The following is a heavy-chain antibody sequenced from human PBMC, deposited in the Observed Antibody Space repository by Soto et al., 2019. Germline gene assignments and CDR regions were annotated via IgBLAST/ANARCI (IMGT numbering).Heavy chain of an antibody. CDR3: ARDRSLDGYNSRSFDY. D-gene: IGHD5-12*01. CDR2: IIPLFGTA. CDR1: GGTFSSFG. J-gene: IGHJ4*02. Sequence: QVQLVQSGAEVKKPGSSVKVSCKASGGTFSSFGFNWVRQAPGQGLEWMGGIIPLFGTANYAEKFQGRVTISADEGTSTASMELIGLRSEATAIYYCARDRSLDGYNSRSFDYWGQGTLVTVS. V-gene: IGHV1-69*01.